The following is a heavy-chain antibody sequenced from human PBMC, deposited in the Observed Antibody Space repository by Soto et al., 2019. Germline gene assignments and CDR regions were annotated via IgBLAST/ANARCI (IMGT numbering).Heavy chain of an antibody. CDR1: GFTFSSYA. CDR2: ISGSGGST. CDR3: AKAHLKYSYGSGSYYYFDY. Sequence: EVQLLESGGGLVQPGGSLRLSCAASGFTFSSYAMSWVRQAPGKGLEWVSAISGSGGSTYYADSVKGRFTISRDNSKNTLYLQMNSLRAEDTAVYYCAKAHLKYSYGSGSYYYFDYWGQGTLVTVSS. J-gene: IGHJ4*02. V-gene: IGHV3-23*01. D-gene: IGHD3-10*01.